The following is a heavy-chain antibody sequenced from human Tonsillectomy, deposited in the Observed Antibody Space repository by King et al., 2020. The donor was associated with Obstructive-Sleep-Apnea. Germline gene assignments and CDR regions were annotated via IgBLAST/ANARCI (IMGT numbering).Heavy chain of an antibody. CDR2: ISSSSSYI. V-gene: IGHV3-21*01. D-gene: IGHD5-18*01. CDR1: GFTFSSYS. J-gene: IGHJ4*02. CDR3: ARDSSYTATFDY. Sequence: VQLVESGGGLVKPGGSLRLSCAASGFTFSSYSMNGVRQAPGKGLEWVSSISSSSSYIYYADSVKGRFTISRDNAKNSLYLQMNSLRAEDTAVYYCARDSSYTATFDYWGQGTLVTVSS.